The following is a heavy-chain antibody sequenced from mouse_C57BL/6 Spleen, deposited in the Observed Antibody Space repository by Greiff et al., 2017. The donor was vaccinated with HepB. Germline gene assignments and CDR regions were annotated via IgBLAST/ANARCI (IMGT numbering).Heavy chain of an antibody. D-gene: IGHD2-4*01. CDR1: GYTFTSYG. CDR3: ARGPLHDYDEDY. J-gene: IGHJ2*01. V-gene: IGHV1-81*01. Sequence: QVQLKESGAELARPGASVKLSCKASGYTFTSYGISWVKQRTGQGLEWIGEIYPRSGNTYYNEKFKGKATLTADKSSSTAYMELRSLTSEDSAVYFCARGPLHDYDEDYWGQGTTLTVSS. CDR2: IYPRSGNT.